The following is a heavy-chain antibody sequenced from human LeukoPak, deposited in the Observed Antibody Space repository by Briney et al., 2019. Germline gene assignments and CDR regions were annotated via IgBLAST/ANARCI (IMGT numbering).Heavy chain of an antibody. Sequence: PGGSLRLSCAASGFTVSSNYMSWVRQAPGKGPEWVSVIYGGGSTYYADSVKGRFTISRDNSKNTLYLQMNSLRAEDTAVYYCAKLSGGSRKDAFDIWGQGTMVTVSS. V-gene: IGHV3-53*01. CDR1: GFTVSSNY. CDR3: AKLSGGSRKDAFDI. CDR2: IYGGGST. J-gene: IGHJ3*02. D-gene: IGHD2-15*01.